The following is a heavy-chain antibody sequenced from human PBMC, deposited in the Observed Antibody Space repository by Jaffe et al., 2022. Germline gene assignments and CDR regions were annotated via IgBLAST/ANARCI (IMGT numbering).Heavy chain of an antibody. D-gene: IGHD2-2*01. V-gene: IGHV3-23*01. Sequence: EVQLLESGGGLVQPGGSLRLSCAASGFTFSSYAMSWVRQAPGKGLEWVSAISGSGGSTYYADSVKGRFTISRDNSKNTLYLQMNSLRAEDTAVYYCAKVEGAVVVVPAAMDYWGQGTLVTVSS. CDR1: GFTFSSYA. CDR3: AKVEGAVVVVPAAMDY. J-gene: IGHJ4*02. CDR2: ISGSGGST.